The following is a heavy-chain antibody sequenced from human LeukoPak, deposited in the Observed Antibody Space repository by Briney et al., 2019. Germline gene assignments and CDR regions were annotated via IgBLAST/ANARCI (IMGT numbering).Heavy chain of an antibody. V-gene: IGHV3-33*01. Sequence: GRSLRLSCAASGFTFSSYGMHWVPQAPGKGLEWVAVIWYDGSNKYYADSVKGRFTISRDNSKNTLYLQMNSLRAEDTAVYYCARDPSLVGTRPFDYWGQGTLVTVSS. CDR1: GFTFSSYG. CDR3: ARDPSLVGTRPFDY. D-gene: IGHD1-26*01. J-gene: IGHJ4*02. CDR2: IWYDGSNK.